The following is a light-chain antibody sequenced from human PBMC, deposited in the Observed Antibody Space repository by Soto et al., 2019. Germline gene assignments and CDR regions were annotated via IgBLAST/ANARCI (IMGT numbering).Light chain of an antibody. V-gene: IGLV8-61*01. CDR1: SGSVSTNYY. Sequence: QTVVTQEPSFSVSPGGTVTLTCGLSSGSVSTNYYPSWYQQTPGQAPRTLIYNTNTRSSGVPDRFSGSILGNKAALTITGAQADDESDYYSVLYMGSGIAVFGGGTQLTVL. CDR2: NTN. J-gene: IGLJ7*01. CDR3: VLYMGSGIAV.